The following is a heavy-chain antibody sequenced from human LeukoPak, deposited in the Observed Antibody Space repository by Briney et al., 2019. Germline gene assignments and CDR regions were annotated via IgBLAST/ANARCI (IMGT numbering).Heavy chain of an antibody. CDR3: AREGMVATFDY. V-gene: IGHV3-21*01. CDR2: ISSSSSYI. CDR1: GFTFSSYS. Sequence: AGGSLRLSCAASGFTFSSYSMNWVRQAPGKGLEWVSSISSSSSYIYYADSVKGRFTISRDKAKNSLYLQMNSLRAEDTAIYYCAREGMVATFDYWGQGTLVTVSS. J-gene: IGHJ4*02. D-gene: IGHD5-12*01.